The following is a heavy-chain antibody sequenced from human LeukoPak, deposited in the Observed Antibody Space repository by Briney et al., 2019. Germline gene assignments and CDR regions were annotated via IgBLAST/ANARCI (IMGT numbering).Heavy chain of an antibody. D-gene: IGHD3-3*01. V-gene: IGHV1-69*04. CDR3: ASHPYYDFWSGYTFDY. J-gene: IGHJ4*02. CDR2: IIPILGIA. CDR1: GGTFSSYA. Sequence: GASVKVSCKASGGTFSSYAISWVRQAPGQGLEWMGRIIPILGIANYAQKFQGRVTITADKSTSTAYMELSSLRSEDTAVYYCASHPYYDFWSGYTFDYWGQGTLVTVSS.